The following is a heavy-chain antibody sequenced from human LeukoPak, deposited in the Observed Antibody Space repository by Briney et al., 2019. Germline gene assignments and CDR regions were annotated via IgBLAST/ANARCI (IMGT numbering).Heavy chain of an antibody. CDR3: ARVGWELLNLDY. CDR1: GGSFSGYY. Sequence: SETLSLTCAVYGGSFSGYYWSWIRQPPGKGLEWIGEINHSGSTNYNPSLKSRVTISVDTSKNQFSLKLSSVTAADTAVYYCARVGWELLNLDYWGQGTLVTVSS. V-gene: IGHV4-34*01. CDR2: INHSGST. D-gene: IGHD1-26*01. J-gene: IGHJ4*02.